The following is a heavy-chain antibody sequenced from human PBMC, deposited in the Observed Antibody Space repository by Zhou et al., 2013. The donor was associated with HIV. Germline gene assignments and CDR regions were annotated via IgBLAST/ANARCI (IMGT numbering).Heavy chain of an antibody. CDR1: GGTFTNYA. V-gene: IGHV1-69*14. CDR2: IIPIFGTT. J-gene: IGHJ4*02. Sequence: QVQLVQSGAEVKKPGSSVKVSCKASGGTFTNYAISWVRQAPGQGLEWMGGIIPIFGTTSYAQKFQGRVTITADKSTSTAYMELSSLRSEDTAVYYCASDDYGDPRGDYWGQGTLVTVSS. D-gene: IGHD4-17*01. CDR3: ASDDYGDPRGDY.